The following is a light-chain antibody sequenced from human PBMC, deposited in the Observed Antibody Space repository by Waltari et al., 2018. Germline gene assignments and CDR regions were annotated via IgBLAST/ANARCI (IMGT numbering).Light chain of an antibody. Sequence: DIQMTQSPSTLSASVGDRVTITCRASQSISSWLAWYQQKPGKAPKFLIYTAASLESGVPSRFSGSGSGTEFTLTISSLQPDDFATYYCQQYNSFPYSFGQGTKLEIK. CDR2: TAA. V-gene: IGKV1-5*03. J-gene: IGKJ2*01. CDR1: QSISSW. CDR3: QQYNSFPYS.